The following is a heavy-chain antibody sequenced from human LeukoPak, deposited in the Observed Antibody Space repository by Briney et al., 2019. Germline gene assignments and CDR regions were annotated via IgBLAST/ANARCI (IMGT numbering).Heavy chain of an antibody. V-gene: IGHV5-51*01. CDR3: ARTPGSYSGYFDL. CDR2: IYPGDSDT. D-gene: IGHD3-10*01. CDR1: GYIFPNYW. Sequence: GESLKISCKGSGYIFPNYWIGWVRQMPGKGLEWMGIIYPGDSDTRYSPSFQGQVTISADKSISTAYLQWNSLKASGTAMYYCARTPGSYSGYFDLWGRGTLVTVSS. J-gene: IGHJ2*01.